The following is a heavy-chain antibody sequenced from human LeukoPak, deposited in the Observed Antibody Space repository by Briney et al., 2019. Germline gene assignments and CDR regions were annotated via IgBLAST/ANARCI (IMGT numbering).Heavy chain of an antibody. D-gene: IGHD5-18*01. CDR2: ISGSGGST. CDR1: GFTFSSYA. V-gene: IGHV3-23*01. Sequence: GGSLRLSCAASGFTFSSYAMSWVRQAPGKGLEWVSAISGSGGSTYYADSVKGRFTISRDNCKNTVYLQMNRLRAEDTAVYYCAKGRLVGYSYGQSRGPYYYYYGMDVWGQGTTVTVSS. CDR3: AKGRLVGYSYGQSRGPYYYYYGMDV. J-gene: IGHJ6*02.